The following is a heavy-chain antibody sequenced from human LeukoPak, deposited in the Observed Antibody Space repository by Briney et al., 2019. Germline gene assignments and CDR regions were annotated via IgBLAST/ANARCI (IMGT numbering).Heavy chain of an antibody. J-gene: IGHJ4*02. CDR3: ARTGGEAAAGPDY. D-gene: IGHD6-13*01. CDR1: GYTFTGYY. V-gene: IGHV1-2*02. CDR2: INPNSGGT. Sequence: ASVKVSCKASGYTFTGYYMHWVRQAPGQGLEWMGWINPNSGGTNYAQKFQGRVTMTRDTSISTVQMELSRLRSDDTAVYYCARTGGEAAAGPDYWGQGTLVTVSS.